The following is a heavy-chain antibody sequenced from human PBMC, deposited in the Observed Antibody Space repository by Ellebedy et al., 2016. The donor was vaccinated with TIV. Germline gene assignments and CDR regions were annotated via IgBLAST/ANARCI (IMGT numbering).Heavy chain of an antibody. Sequence: PGGSLRLSCVPSGLTASTNYMSWVRQAPGKGLEWISVIYSGDSGESTYYADSVKGRFTISRDNSKNTVYLKMNSLTAEDTAVYFCATGIATRPSGCWGQGTLVTVSS. CDR3: ATGIATRPSGC. J-gene: IGHJ4*02. CDR1: GLTASTNY. CDR2: IYSGDSGEST. D-gene: IGHD6-6*01. V-gene: IGHV3-66*01.